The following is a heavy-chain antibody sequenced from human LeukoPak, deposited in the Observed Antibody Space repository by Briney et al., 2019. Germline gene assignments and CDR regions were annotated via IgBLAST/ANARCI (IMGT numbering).Heavy chain of an antibody. J-gene: IGHJ3*02. CDR1: GGSFSGYY. CDR2: INHSGST. Sequence: PSETLSLTCAVYGGSFSGYYWSWIRQPPGKGLEWVGEINHSGSTNYNPSLKSQVTISVDTSKNQFSLKLSSVTAADTAVYYCARSTYRPPGYSSSWKVAFDIWGQGTMVTVSS. CDR3: ARSTYRPPGYSSSWKVAFDI. D-gene: IGHD6-13*01. V-gene: IGHV4-34*01.